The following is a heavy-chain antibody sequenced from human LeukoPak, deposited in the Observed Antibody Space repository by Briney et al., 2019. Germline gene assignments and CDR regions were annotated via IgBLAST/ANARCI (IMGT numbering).Heavy chain of an antibody. CDR3: ARHYAMYNWNYNWFDP. D-gene: IGHD1-7*01. CDR1: GGSISSSSYY. J-gene: IGHJ5*02. Sequence: KPSETLSLTCTGSGGSISSSSYYWGWIRQPPGKGLEWIGSIYYSGSTYYNPSLKSRVTISVDTSKNQFSLKLSSVTAADTAVYYCARHYAMYNWNYNWFDPWGQGTLVTVSS. V-gene: IGHV4-39*01. CDR2: IYYSGST.